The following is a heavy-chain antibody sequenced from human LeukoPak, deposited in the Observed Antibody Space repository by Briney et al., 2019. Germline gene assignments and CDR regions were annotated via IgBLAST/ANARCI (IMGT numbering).Heavy chain of an antibody. J-gene: IGHJ5*02. CDR3: ARMSVSGRDNWFDP. Sequence: ASVKVSCKASGYTFTSYDINWVRQATGQGLEWMGWLNPNSGSTGYAQKFQGRVTITRNTSINTAYMELSSLTSEDTAVYYCARMSVSGRDNWFDPWGQGTLVTVSS. CDR1: GYTFTSYD. CDR2: LNPNSGST. V-gene: IGHV1-8*03. D-gene: IGHD6-19*01.